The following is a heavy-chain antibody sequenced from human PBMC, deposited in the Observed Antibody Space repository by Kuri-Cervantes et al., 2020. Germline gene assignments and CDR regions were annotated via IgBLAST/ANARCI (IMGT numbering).Heavy chain of an antibody. Sequence: GGSLRLSCAASGFTFSSYSMNWVRQAPGKGLEWVAVISYDGSNKYYADSVKGRFTISRDNSKNTLYLQMNSLRAEDTAVYYCAKDMVTGDYWGQGTLVTVSS. V-gene: IGHV3-30*18. CDR1: GFTFSSYS. D-gene: IGHD2-21*02. J-gene: IGHJ4*02. CDR2: ISYDGSNK. CDR3: AKDMVTGDY.